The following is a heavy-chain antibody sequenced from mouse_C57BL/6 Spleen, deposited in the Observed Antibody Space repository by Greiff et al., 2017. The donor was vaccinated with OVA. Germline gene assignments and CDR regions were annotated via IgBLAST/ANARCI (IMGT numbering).Heavy chain of an antibody. CDR2: IRSKSNNYAT. CDR3: VRQDDYGISYWYFDV. Sequence: DVMLVESGGGLVQPKGSLKLSCAASGFSFNTYAMNWVRQAPGKGLEWVARIRSKSNNYATYYADSVKDRFTISRDDSESMLYLQMNNLKTEDTAMYYCVRQDDYGISYWYFDVWGTGTTVTVSS. V-gene: IGHV10-1*01. CDR1: GFSFNTYA. D-gene: IGHD1-1*01. J-gene: IGHJ1*03.